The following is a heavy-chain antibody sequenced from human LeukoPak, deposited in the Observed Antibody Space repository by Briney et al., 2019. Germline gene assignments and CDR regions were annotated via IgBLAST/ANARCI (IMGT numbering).Heavy chain of an antibody. D-gene: IGHD7-27*01. CDR1: GGSFSGYY. Sequence: PSETLSLTCAVYGGSFSGYYWSWIRQPPGKGLEWIGEINHGGSTNYNPSLKSRVTISVDTSKSQFSLKLSSVTAADTAVYYCARGLGYWGQGSLVTVSS. V-gene: IGHV4-34*01. CDR3: ARGLGY. CDR2: INHGGST. J-gene: IGHJ4*02.